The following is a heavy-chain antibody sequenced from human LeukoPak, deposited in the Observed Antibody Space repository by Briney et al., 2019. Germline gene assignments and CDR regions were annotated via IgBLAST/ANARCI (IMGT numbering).Heavy chain of an antibody. CDR1: GYTFTNYW. CDR2: IYPGDSYT. CDR3: ARLGRSSGDAYNYGFDY. J-gene: IGHJ4*02. V-gene: IGHV5-51*01. D-gene: IGHD5-24*01. Sequence: AGESLKISCKGSGYTFTNYWIGWVRQMPGKGLEWMGIIYPGDSYTRYSPSFQGQVTISADKSITTAYLQWSSLKASDTAMYYCARLGRSSGDAYNYGFDYWGQGTLVTVSS.